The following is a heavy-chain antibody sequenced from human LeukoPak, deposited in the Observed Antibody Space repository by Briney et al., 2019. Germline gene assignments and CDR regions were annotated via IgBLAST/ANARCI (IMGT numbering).Heavy chain of an antibody. D-gene: IGHD2-15*01. J-gene: IGHJ5*02. V-gene: IGHV1-69*13. Sequence: ASVKVSCKASGGTFSSYAISWVRQAPGQGLEWMGGIIPIFGTANYAQKFQGRVTITADESTSTAYMELSSLRSEDTAVYYCATYPLGYCSGGSCLNWFHPWGQGTLVTVSS. CDR2: IIPIFGTA. CDR1: GGTFSSYA. CDR3: ATYPLGYCSGGSCLNWFHP.